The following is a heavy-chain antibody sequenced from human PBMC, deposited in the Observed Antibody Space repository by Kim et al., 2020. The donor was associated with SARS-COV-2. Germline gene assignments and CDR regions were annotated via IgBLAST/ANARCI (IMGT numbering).Heavy chain of an antibody. J-gene: IGHJ4*02. D-gene: IGHD6-13*01. Sequence: PPPKRRVTLSVHPSKNQFSLKLSSVTAADTAVYYCARQGAYSSSWYYFDYWGQGTLVTVSS. CDR3: ARQGAYSSSWYYFDY. V-gene: IGHV4-59*08.